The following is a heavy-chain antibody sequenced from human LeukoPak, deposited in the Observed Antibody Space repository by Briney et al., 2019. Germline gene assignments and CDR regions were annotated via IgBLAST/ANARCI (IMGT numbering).Heavy chain of an antibody. CDR3: ARVATMIVVVTHPYYYYGMDV. CDR2: IILIFGAA. Sequence: AVKVSCKASVGTFTSYAIRWVRQAPGQGLEWMGGIILIFGAANYAQKFQGRVTITADESTSTAYMELSSLRSEDTAVYYCARVATMIVVVTHPYYYYGMDVWGQGTTVTVSS. V-gene: IGHV1-69*01. J-gene: IGHJ6*02. D-gene: IGHD3-22*01. CDR1: VGTFTSYA.